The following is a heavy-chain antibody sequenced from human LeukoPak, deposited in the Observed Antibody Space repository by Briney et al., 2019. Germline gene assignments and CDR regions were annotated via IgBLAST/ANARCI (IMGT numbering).Heavy chain of an antibody. CDR1: GYTFTSYG. CDR2: ISAYNGNT. Sequence: EASVTVSCKASGYTFTSYGISWVRQAPGQGLEWMGWISAYNGNTNYAQKLQGRVTMTTDTSTSTAYMELRSLRSDDTAVYYCAGLLWFGELYWFDPWGQGTLVTVSS. V-gene: IGHV1-18*01. CDR3: AGLLWFGELYWFDP. D-gene: IGHD3-10*01. J-gene: IGHJ5*02.